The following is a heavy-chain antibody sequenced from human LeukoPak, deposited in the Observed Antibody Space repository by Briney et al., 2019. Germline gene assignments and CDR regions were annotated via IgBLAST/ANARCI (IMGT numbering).Heavy chain of an antibody. CDR1: GGTFCSYA. CDR2: IIPIFGTA. J-gene: IGHJ6*03. CDR3: ARESWGSANYMDV. D-gene: IGHD3-16*01. Sequence: GSSVKVSCKASGGTFCSYAISWVRQAPGHGLEWMGGIIPIFGTANYAQKFQGRVTITTDESTSTAYMELSSLRSEDTAVYDCARESWGSANYMDVLGKGTTGNVSS. V-gene: IGHV1-69*05.